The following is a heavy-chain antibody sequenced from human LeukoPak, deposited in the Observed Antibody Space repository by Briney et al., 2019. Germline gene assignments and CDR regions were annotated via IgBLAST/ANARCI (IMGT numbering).Heavy chain of an antibody. D-gene: IGHD6-13*01. V-gene: IGHV1-8*01. CDR1: GYTFTSYD. Sequence: GASVKVSCKASGYTFTSYDINWVRQATGQGLEWMGWMNPNSGNKGYAQKFQERVTITRTTSITTAYMQLSSLRSEDTAVYYCARGKYSSSWHNWFDPWGQGTLVTVSS. CDR3: ARGKYSSSWHNWFDP. CDR2: MNPNSGNK. J-gene: IGHJ5*02.